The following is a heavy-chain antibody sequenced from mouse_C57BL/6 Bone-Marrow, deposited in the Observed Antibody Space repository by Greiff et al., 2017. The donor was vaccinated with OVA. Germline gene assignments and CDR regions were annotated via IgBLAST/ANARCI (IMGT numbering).Heavy chain of an antibody. CDR3: ARSPITTVVSGFDV. CDR1: GYTFTSYW. J-gene: IGHJ1*03. Sequence: QVQLQQPGAELVKPGASVKMSCKASGYTFTSYWITWVKQRPGQGLEWIGDIYPGSGSTNYNEKFKSKATLTVDTSSSTAYMQLSSLTSEDSAVYYCARSPITTVVSGFDVWGTGTTVTVSS. CDR2: IYPGSGST. D-gene: IGHD1-1*01. V-gene: IGHV1-55*01.